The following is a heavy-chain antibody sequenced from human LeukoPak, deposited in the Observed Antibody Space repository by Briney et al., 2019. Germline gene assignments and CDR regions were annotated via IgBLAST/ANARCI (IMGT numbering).Heavy chain of an antibody. CDR3: ARRKVVRGIFDY. CDR2: IYYSGST. J-gene: IGHJ4*02. Sequence: SETLSLTCTVSGGSITSSSYYWGWIRQPPGKGLQWIGSIYYSGSTYYNPSLKSRVTISVDTSKNQFSLKLSSVTAADTAVYYCARRKVVRGIFDYWGQGTLVTVSS. D-gene: IGHD3-10*01. CDR1: GGSITSSSYY. V-gene: IGHV4-39*01.